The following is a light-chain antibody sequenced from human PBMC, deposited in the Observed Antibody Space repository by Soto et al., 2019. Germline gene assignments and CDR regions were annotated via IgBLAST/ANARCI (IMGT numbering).Light chain of an antibody. J-gene: IGKJ2*01. V-gene: IGKV3-20*01. CDR2: GAS. CDR1: QPVSTYY. Sequence: EIVLTQSPGTLSLSPGDTASLSCRASQPVSTYYLAWYQHKPGQAPRLLIYGASTRAAGIPDRFSGSGSGTDFTLTITRLEPDDFAVYYCQQYGGSPLYTFGQGTKLEIK. CDR3: QQYGGSPLYT.